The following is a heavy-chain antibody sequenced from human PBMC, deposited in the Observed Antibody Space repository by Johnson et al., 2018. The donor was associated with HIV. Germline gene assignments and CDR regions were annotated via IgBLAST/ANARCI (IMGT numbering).Heavy chain of an antibody. D-gene: IGHD3-22*01. CDR2: INSDGSST. Sequence: PGKGLVWVSRINSDGSSTSYADSVKGRFTISRDNAKNTLYLQMDSLGAEDSAVYYCAVVQWLPDDVFNIWGQGKMVTVSS. J-gene: IGHJ3*02. V-gene: IGHV3-74*01. CDR3: AVVQWLPDDVFNI.